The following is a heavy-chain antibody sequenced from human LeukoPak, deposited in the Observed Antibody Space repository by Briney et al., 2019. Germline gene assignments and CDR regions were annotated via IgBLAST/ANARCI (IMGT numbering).Heavy chain of an antibody. CDR1: GFTFSSYG. Sequence: GGSLRLSCAASGFTFSSYGMSWVRQAPGKGLEWVSAISGSGGSTYYADSVKGRFTISRDNSKNTLYLQMNSLRAEDTAVYYCAKRISARIAVAGIGAALDVWGKGTTVTVSS. J-gene: IGHJ6*04. CDR2: ISGSGGST. CDR3: AKRISARIAVAGIGAALDV. D-gene: IGHD6-19*01. V-gene: IGHV3-23*01.